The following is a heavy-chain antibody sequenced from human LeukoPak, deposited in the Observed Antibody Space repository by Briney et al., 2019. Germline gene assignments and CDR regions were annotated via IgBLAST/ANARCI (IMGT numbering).Heavy chain of an antibody. J-gene: IGHJ5*02. CDR1: GGSISSSSYY. V-gene: IGHV4-39*07. CDR3: ARESVAKNWFDP. CDR2: IYYSGST. D-gene: IGHD6-19*01. Sequence: SETLSLTYTVSGGSISSSSYYWGWIRQPPGKGLEWIGSIYYSGSTYYNPSLKSRVTISVDTSKNQFSLKLSSVTAADTAVYYCARESVAKNWFDPWGQGTLVAVSS.